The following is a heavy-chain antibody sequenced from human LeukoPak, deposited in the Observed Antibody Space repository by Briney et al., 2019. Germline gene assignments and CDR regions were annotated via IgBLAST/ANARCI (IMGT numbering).Heavy chain of an antibody. CDR3: ARQVRDFWSGHRGDYFDY. CDR2: ISRSSSTI. V-gene: IGHV3-48*03. D-gene: IGHD3-3*01. Sequence: PGGSLRLSCAASGFTFSSYEMHWVRQAPGKGLEWVSYISRSSSTIYYADSVKGRFTISRDNAKNSLYLQMNRLRAQDTAVYYCARQVRDFWSGHRGDYFDYWGQGTLVTVSS. J-gene: IGHJ4*02. CDR1: GFTFSSYE.